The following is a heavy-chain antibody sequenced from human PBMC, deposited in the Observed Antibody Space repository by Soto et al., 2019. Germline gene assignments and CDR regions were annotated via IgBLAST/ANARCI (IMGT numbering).Heavy chain of an antibody. CDR3: ASRRAVVVPAANYYYYYMDV. Sequence: QVQLQESGPGLVKPSETLSLTCTVSGGSISSYYWSWIRQPPGKGLELIGYVYYSGSTNSNPSLKGRVTQSVNTAKNQFSLKLSSVPAADTAVYYCASRRAVVVPAANYYYYYMDVWGKGTTVTFSS. D-gene: IGHD2-2*01. J-gene: IGHJ6*03. V-gene: IGHV4-59*08. CDR2: VYYSGST. CDR1: GGSISSYY.